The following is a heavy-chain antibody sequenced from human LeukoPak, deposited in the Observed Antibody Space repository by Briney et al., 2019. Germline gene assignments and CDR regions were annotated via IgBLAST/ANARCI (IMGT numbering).Heavy chain of an antibody. Sequence: GGSLRLSCAASGFTFSSYWMHWVRQAPGKGLVWVSRIKSDGSSASYADSVKGRFTISRDNAKNTLYLQMNSLRAEDTAVYYCARDLRTPSDTNIAIDYWGQGTLVIVSS. CDR2: IKSDGSSA. CDR3: ARDLRTPSDTNIAIDY. D-gene: IGHD4-23*01. V-gene: IGHV3-74*01. J-gene: IGHJ4*02. CDR1: GFTFSSYW.